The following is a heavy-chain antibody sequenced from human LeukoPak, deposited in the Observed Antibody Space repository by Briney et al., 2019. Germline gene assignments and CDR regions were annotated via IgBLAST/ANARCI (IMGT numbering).Heavy chain of an antibody. V-gene: IGHV3-11*01. Sequence: AGGSLILSCAASGFTFSDYYMSWIRPAPGKGLEWVSYISSSGSTIYYADSVKGRFTISRDNAKNSLYLQMNSLRAEDTAVYYCARDYYDSSGYPGGYYYYYMDVWGKGTTVTVSS. J-gene: IGHJ6*03. CDR1: GFTFSDYY. CDR3: ARDYYDSSGYPGGYYYYYMDV. CDR2: ISSSGSTI. D-gene: IGHD3-22*01.